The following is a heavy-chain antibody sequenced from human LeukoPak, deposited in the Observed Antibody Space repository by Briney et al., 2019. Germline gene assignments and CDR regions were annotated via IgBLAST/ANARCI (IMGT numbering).Heavy chain of an antibody. J-gene: IGHJ6*02. V-gene: IGHV3-66*01. Sequence: PGGSLRLSCASSGFTFSSYALSWVRQARGKGLEGVSVIYSGVRPYNTDSVNARYTISRDNSKNTLNLQRNSLRAEDTAVYYCAREPVGMVREERYYYYGMDVWGQGTTVTVSS. CDR1: GFTFSSYA. D-gene: IGHD3-10*01. CDR2: IYSGVRP. CDR3: AREPVGMVREERYYYYGMDV.